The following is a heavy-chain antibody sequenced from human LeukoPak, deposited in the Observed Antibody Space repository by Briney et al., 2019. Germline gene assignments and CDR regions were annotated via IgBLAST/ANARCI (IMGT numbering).Heavy chain of an antibody. CDR1: GYTFTDYY. CDR3: ARRRCSGGSCSLDFDY. CDR2: INPDTGGT. D-gene: IGHD2-15*01. J-gene: IGHJ4*02. Sequence: ASVKVSCKASGYTFTDYYIYWVRQAPGQGLEWMGRINPDTGGTNSAQRLQGRVTMTRDTSISTAYMELSSLRSDDTAVYYCARRRCSGGSCSLDFDYWGQGTLVTVSS. V-gene: IGHV1-2*06.